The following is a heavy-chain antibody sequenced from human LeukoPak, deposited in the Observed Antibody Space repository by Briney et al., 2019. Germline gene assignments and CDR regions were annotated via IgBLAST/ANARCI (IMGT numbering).Heavy chain of an antibody. CDR2: ISSSSSYI. CDR3: ARDLWGSGYFYY. D-gene: IGHD3-22*01. Sequence: GGSLRLSCAASGFTFSSYAMNWVRQAPGKGLEWVSSISSSSSYIYYADSVKGRFTISRDNAKNSLYLQMNSLRAEDTAVYYCARDLWGSGYFYYWGQGTLVTVSS. CDR1: GFTFSSYA. J-gene: IGHJ4*02. V-gene: IGHV3-21*01.